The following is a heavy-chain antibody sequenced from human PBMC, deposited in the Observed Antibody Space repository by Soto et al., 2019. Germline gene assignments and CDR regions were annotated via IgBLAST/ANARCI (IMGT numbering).Heavy chain of an antibody. CDR2: INPNSGGT. V-gene: IGHV1-2*04. J-gene: IGHJ6*02. CDR3: ASSRIYCSSTSCPGYYYYYYGMDV. Sequence: ASVKVSCKASGYTFTGYYMHWVRQAPGQGLEWMGWINPNSGGTKYAQKFQGWVTMTRDTSISTAYMELSRLRSDDTAVYYCASSRIYCSSTSCPGYYYYYYGMDVWGQGTTVTVSS. CDR1: GYTFTGYY. D-gene: IGHD2-2*01.